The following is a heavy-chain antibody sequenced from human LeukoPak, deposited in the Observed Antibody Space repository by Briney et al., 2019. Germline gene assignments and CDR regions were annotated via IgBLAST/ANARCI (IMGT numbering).Heavy chain of an antibody. Sequence: SETLSLTCTVSGGSISSYYWSWIRQLPGKGLEWIGYIYYSGSTNYNPSLKSRVTISVDTSKNQFSLKLSSVTAADTAVYYCARGGNYYYYMDVWGKGTTVTISS. CDR2: IYYSGST. CDR3: ARGGNYYYYMDV. J-gene: IGHJ6*03. V-gene: IGHV4-59*01. CDR1: GGSISSYY.